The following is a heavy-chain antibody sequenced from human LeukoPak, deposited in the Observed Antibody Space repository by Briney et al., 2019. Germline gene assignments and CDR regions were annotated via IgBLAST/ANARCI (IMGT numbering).Heavy chain of an antibody. CDR1: GGTFSSYA. J-gene: IGHJ4*02. CDR2: IIPIFGTA. Sequence: SVKVSCKASGGTFSSYAISWVRQAPGQGLEWMGGIIPIFGTASYAQKFQGRVTMTRDTSTSTVYMELSSLRSEDTAVYYCARGRLAVAGNAAILGYWGQGTLVTVSS. V-gene: IGHV1-69*05. CDR3: ARGRLAVAGNAAILGY. D-gene: IGHD6-19*01.